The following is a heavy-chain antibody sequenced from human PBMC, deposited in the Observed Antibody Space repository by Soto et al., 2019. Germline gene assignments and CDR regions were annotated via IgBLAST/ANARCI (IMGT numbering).Heavy chain of an antibody. D-gene: IGHD6-13*01. J-gene: IGHJ3*02. CDR2: ISAYNSNT. V-gene: IGHV1-18*01. Sequence: ASVKVSCKASGYTFTSYGISWVRQSPGQGHEWMGWISAYNSNTNYAQKLQGRVTMTTDTSTSTAYMELRSLRSDDTAVYYCARGDSSSWSPSLDDAFDIWGQGTMVTVSS. CDR3: ARGDSSSWSPSLDDAFDI. CDR1: GYTFTSYG.